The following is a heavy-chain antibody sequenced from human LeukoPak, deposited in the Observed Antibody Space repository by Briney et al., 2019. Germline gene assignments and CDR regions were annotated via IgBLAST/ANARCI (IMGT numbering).Heavy chain of an antibody. V-gene: IGHV1-69*04. D-gene: IGHD4-11*01. Sequence: SVKVSCKASGGTFSSYALSWVRQAPGQGLEWMGRIIPILGIADYAQKFQGRVTITADKSSRTAYMELSSLRSDDTAVFYCAREMTVTHDAFDIWGQGALVTVSS. J-gene: IGHJ3*02. CDR2: IIPILGIA. CDR3: AREMTVTHDAFDI. CDR1: GGTFSSYA.